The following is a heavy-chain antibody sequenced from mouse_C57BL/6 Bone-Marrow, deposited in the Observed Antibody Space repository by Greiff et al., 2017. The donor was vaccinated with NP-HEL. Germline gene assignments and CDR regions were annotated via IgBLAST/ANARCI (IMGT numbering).Heavy chain of an antibody. D-gene: IGHD1-1*01. Sequence: QVQLKESGPELARPWASVKISCQAFYTFSRRVHFAIRDTNYWMQWVKQRPGQGLEWIGAIDPGNGDTSYNQKFKGKATLTADTASSTAYMQLCSLSSEDSAVYYCAWGVYYGPLYFDYWGQGTTLTVSS. CDR1: YTFSRRVH. J-gene: IGHJ2*01. CDR2: GQGLEWIG. V-gene: IGHV1-87*01. CDR3: SEDSAVYYCAWGVYYGPLYFDY.